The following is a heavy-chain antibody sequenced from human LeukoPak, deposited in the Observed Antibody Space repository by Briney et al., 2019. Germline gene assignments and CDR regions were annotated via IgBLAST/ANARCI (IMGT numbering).Heavy chain of an antibody. CDR2: IYYSGST. V-gene: IGHV4-59*02. J-gene: IGHJ5*02. D-gene: IGHD3-10*01. CDR1: GGSVSSDY. CDR3: ARGGSWFDP. Sequence: PSESLSLTCTVSGGSVSSDYWSWIRQPPGKGLEWIGYIYYSGSTNYNPSLKSRVAISVDTSKNQFSLKLTSVTAADTAVYYCARGGSWFDPWGQGTLVTVYS.